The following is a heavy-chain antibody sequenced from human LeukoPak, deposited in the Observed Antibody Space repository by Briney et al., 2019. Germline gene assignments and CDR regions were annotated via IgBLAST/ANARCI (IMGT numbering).Heavy chain of an antibody. D-gene: IGHD3-9*01. J-gene: IGHJ3*02. Sequence: SETLSLTCTVSGGSISSYYWIWIRQPPGKRLEWIGYIYYSGSTNYSPSLKSRVTISVDTSKNQISLKLSSVTAADTAVYYCARSGVFSGYDAFDIWGQGTMVTVSS. CDR1: GGSISSYY. CDR3: ARSGVFSGYDAFDI. V-gene: IGHV4-59*01. CDR2: IYYSGST.